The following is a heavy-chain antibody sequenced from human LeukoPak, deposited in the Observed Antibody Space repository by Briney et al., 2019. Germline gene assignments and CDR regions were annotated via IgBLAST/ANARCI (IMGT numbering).Heavy chain of an antibody. CDR2: IYSGGST. D-gene: IGHD4-17*01. J-gene: IGHJ4*02. V-gene: IGHV3-66*01. CDR1: GFTVSSNY. Sequence: GGSLRLSCAASGFTVSSNYMSWVRQAPGKGLEWVSVIYSGGSTYYADSVKGRFTISRDNPKNTLYLQMNSLRAEDTAVYYCASNDYGDYGFDYWGQGTLVTVSS. CDR3: ASNDYGDYGFDY.